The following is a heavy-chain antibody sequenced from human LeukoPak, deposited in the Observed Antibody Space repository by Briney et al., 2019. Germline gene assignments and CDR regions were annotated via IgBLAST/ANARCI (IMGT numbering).Heavy chain of an antibody. CDR2: IYYSEST. CDR3: ARGGVGYYYYMDV. Sequence: PSETLSLTCTVSGASISGYYWSWIRQPPGKGLEWIGYIYYSESTNYSPSLKCRVTISVDTSKNQFSLKLSSVTAADTAVYYCARGGVGYYYYMDVWGKETTVTISS. D-gene: IGHD2-15*01. J-gene: IGHJ6*03. CDR1: GASISGYY. V-gene: IGHV4-59*01.